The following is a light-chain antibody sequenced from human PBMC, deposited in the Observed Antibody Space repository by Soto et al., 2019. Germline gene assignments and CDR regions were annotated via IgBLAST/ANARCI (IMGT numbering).Light chain of an antibody. Sequence: EIVMTQSPATLSVSPGERVTLSCRASQSVSDKLAWYQQKPGQAPRLIIYGTSTRDPGIPARFSGSGTGTHSSLNNSSLESEDFAVYYGQQYNAWLMYTFGQWTKLAIK. J-gene: IGKJ2*01. CDR1: QSVSDK. CDR2: GTS. V-gene: IGKV3-15*01. CDR3: QQYNAWLMYT.